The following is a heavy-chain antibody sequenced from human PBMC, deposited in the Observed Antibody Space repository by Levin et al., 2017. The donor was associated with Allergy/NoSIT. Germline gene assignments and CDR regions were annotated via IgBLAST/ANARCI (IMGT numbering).Heavy chain of an antibody. V-gene: IGHV3-21*01. CDR2: ISTSSNYI. D-gene: IGHD3-10*01. CDR1: GFTFSSYS. J-gene: IGHJ3*02. Sequence: GGSLRLSCAASGFTFSSYSMNWVRQAPGKGLEWVSSISTSSNYIYYADSMKGRFTISRDNANNSLYLQMNSLRAEDTAVYYCARLSITEAFDIWGQGTMVTVSS. CDR3: ARLSITEAFDI.